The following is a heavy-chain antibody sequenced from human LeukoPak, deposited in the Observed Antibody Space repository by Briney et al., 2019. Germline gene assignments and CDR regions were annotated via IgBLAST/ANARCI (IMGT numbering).Heavy chain of an antibody. V-gene: IGHV4-59*01. CDR3: ATITDGTSYFDC. Sequence: PSETLSLTCIVSGGSISSDYWNWIRQPPGKGLEWIGYIYYSGTTNYNPSLKSRVTISVDTSKNQFSLKLTSVTAADTAVYYCATITDGTSYFDCWGQGTLVTVSS. J-gene: IGHJ4*02. CDR1: GGSISSDY. D-gene: IGHD5-24*01. CDR2: IYYSGTT.